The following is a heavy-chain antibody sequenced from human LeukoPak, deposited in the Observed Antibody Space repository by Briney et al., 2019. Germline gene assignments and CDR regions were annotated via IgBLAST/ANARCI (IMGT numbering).Heavy chain of an antibody. D-gene: IGHD2-15*01. CDR2: IRYDGSNK. Sequence: GGSLRLSCAASGFTFSSYGMHWVRQAPGKGLEWVAFIRYDGSNKYYADSVKGRFTISRDNSKNTLYLQMNSLRAEDTAVYYCAKGPGRRCSGGSCYPIRNAFDIWGQGTMVTVSS. J-gene: IGHJ3*02. V-gene: IGHV3-30*02. CDR1: GFTFSSYG. CDR3: AKGPGRRCSGGSCYPIRNAFDI.